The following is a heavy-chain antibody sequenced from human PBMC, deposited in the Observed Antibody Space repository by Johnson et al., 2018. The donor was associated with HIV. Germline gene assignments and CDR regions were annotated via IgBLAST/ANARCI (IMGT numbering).Heavy chain of an antibody. CDR2: ISYDGSNK. D-gene: IGHD3-22*01. CDR1: GFTFSSYG. J-gene: IGHJ3*02. Sequence: VQLVESGGGVVQPGRSLRLSCAASGFTFSSYGMHWVRQAPGKGLEWVAVISYDGSNKYYADSVKGRFTISRDNSKNTLYLQMNSLRAEETAVYYCAKGQSSGYPKDAFDIWGQGTMVIVSS. V-gene: IGHV3-30*18. CDR3: AKGQSSGYPKDAFDI.